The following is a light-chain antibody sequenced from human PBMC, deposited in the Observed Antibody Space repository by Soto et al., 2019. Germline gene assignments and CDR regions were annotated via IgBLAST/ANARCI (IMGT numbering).Light chain of an antibody. V-gene: IGLV3-1*01. CDR2: QGT. J-gene: IGLJ2*01. CDR1: KLGDKY. CDR3: QAWDSSIVV. Sequence: SYELTQPPSVSVSPGQTASITCSGDKLGDKYASWYQQKPGQSPVLVIYQGTKRPSGIPERFSGSNSGNTATLTISGTQAMDEADYYCQAWDSSIVVFGGGTKLTVL.